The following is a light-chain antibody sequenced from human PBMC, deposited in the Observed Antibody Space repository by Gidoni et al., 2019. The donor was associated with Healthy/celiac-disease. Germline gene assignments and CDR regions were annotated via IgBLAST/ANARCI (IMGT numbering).Light chain of an antibody. CDR1: EGIRSA. V-gene: IGKV1-13*02. Sequence: AIQLTQSPASLSASVGDRVTITCRASEGIRSALAWYQQKPGKAPKLLIYDASNLESGVPSRFSGSGSGTDFTLTISSLQPEDFATYHCQQFNSYWLTFXGXTKVXIK. J-gene: IGKJ4*01. CDR3: QQFNSYWLT. CDR2: DAS.